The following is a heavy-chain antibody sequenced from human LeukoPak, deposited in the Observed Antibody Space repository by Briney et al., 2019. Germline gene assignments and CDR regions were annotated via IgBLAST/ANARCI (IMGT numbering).Heavy chain of an antibody. CDR1: GFTFSSYG. V-gene: IGHV3-30*02. J-gene: IGHJ3*02. D-gene: IGHD2/OR15-2a*01. CDR2: IRYDGSNK. CDR3: ARVSILIVPYYAFDI. Sequence: GGSLRLSCAASGFTFSSYGMHWVRQAPGKGLEWVAFIRYDGSNKYYADSVKGRFTISRDNAKNSLYLQMNSLRAEDTAVYYCARVSILIVPYYAFDIWGQGTMVTVSS.